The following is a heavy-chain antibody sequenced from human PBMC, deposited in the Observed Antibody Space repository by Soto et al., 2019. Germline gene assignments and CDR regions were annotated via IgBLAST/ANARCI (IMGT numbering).Heavy chain of an antibody. Sequence: QVHLVQSGGEVKKPGASVKVSCKASGYTFNRHGITWVRQAPGQGLEWMGWISGYNGDINYEQKFQGRVTLSSDTRTSTVYLELKSFRFDDTAVYYCARVRIVGAREIDFWGQGTLVTVSS. CDR3: ARVRIVGAREIDF. J-gene: IGHJ4*02. CDR1: GYTFNRHG. D-gene: IGHD1-26*01. CDR2: ISGYNGDI. V-gene: IGHV1-18*04.